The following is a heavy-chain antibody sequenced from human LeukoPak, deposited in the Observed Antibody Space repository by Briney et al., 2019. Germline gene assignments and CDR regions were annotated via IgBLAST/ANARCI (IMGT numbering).Heavy chain of an antibody. J-gene: IGHJ4*02. D-gene: IGHD3-9*01. Sequence: GGSLRLSCAASGFTFSSYGMHWVRQAPGKGLEWVAVISYDGSNKYYADSVKGRFTISRDNSKNTLYLQMNSLRAEDTAVYYCARDLYDILTGPIPFDYWGQGTLVTVSS. CDR1: GFTFSSYG. CDR2: ISYDGSNK. V-gene: IGHV3-30*03. CDR3: ARDLYDILTGPIPFDY.